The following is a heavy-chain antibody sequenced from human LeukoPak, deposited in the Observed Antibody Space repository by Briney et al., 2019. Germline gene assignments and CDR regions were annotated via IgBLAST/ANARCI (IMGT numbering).Heavy chain of an antibody. V-gene: IGHV3-11*04. CDR2: ISGTGMSI. J-gene: IGHJ4*02. Sequence: GGSLRLSCAASGFTFNDYYMTWIRQAPGKGLEWVSSISGTGMSIYHAGSVKGRFTVSRDNAKNSLYLQMNSLTVEDTAVYYCARANNSSWHNWGQGTLVTVSS. D-gene: IGHD6-13*01. CDR3: ARANNSSWHN. CDR1: GFTFNDYY.